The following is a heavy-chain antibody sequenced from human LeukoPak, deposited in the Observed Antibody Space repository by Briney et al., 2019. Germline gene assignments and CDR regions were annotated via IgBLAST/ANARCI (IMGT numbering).Heavy chain of an antibody. D-gene: IGHD3-22*01. CDR3: AKASYYYDSSGYYYGEYFQH. CDR1: GFTFDDYA. CDR2: ISWDGGST. Sequence: GGSLRLSCAASGFTFDDYAMHWVRHAPGKGLEWVSLISWDGGSTYYADSVKGRFTISRDNSKNSQYLQMNSLRAEDTALYYCAKASYYYDSSGYYYGEYFQHWGQGTLVTVSS. J-gene: IGHJ1*01. V-gene: IGHV3-43D*04.